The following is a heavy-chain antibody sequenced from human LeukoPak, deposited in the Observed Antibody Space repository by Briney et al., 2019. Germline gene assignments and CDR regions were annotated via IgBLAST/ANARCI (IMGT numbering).Heavy chain of an antibody. Sequence: ASETLSLTCTVSGDSISSGNYWGWIRQPPGKGLEWIGSIFHTGSTYFNLSLKSRVTISVDTSKNQFSLKLSSVTAADTAVYYCARAHYYGSGRVGWFDPWGQGTLVTVSS. D-gene: IGHD3-10*01. CDR2: IFHTGST. CDR1: GDSISSGNY. CDR3: ARAHYYGSGRVGWFDP. V-gene: IGHV4-38-2*02. J-gene: IGHJ5*02.